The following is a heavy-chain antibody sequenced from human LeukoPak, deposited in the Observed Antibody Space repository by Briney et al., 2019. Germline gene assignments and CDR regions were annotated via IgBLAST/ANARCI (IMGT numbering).Heavy chain of an antibody. D-gene: IGHD4-17*01. Sequence: GSLRLSCEGSAFIFSGHWMNWVRQTPGKGLEWVSSISSSSSYIYYADSVKGRFTISRDNAKNSLYLQMNSLRAEDTAVYYCANYGDLYGMDVWGQGTTVTVSS. CDR2: ISSSSSYI. J-gene: IGHJ6*02. CDR3: ANYGDLYGMDV. CDR1: AFIFSGHW. V-gene: IGHV3-21*01.